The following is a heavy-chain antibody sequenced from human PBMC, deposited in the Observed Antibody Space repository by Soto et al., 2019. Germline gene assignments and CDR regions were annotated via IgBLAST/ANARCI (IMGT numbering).Heavy chain of an antibody. CDR3: AREDGVVGSSSAFDH. Sequence: EVQVVESGGGLVKPGGSLRLSCVFSGFTFSTYNMNWVRQAPGKGLEWVSSINGRSNYVYYADSVKGLFTISRDNAKNSLYLQMNRLRAEDTAIYYCAREDGVVGSSSAFDHWGLGTLVTVSS. V-gene: IGHV3-21*01. CDR1: GFTFSTYN. J-gene: IGHJ5*02. CDR2: INGRSNYV. D-gene: IGHD1-26*01.